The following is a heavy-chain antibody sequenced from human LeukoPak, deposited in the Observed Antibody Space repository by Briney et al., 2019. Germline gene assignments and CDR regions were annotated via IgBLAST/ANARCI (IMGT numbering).Heavy chain of an antibody. J-gene: IGHJ6*02. D-gene: IGHD6-13*01. V-gene: IGHV3-23*01. CDR2: ISGSTTGT. CDR1: GFTFSSYA. Sequence: GGSLRLSCAASGFTFSSYAMKWVRQAPGKGLEWVSAISGSTTGTNYADSVKGRFTISRDNSKNTLYLQMNSLRAEDTAVYYCAKAASSSWPSYYYGMDVWGQGTTVTVSS. CDR3: AKAASSSWPSYYYGMDV.